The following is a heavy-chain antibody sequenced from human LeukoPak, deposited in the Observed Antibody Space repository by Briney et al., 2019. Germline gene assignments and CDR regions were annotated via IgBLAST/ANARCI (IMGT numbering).Heavy chain of an antibody. Sequence: ASVKVSCTASGYTFTGYYMHWVRQAPAQGLEWMGWINPNSGGTNYAQKFQGRVAMTRDTSFSTAYMELTRLRSHDTAVYYRARVRYSSGWYNGGEFDYWGQGTLVTASS. J-gene: IGHJ4*02. V-gene: IGHV1-2*02. D-gene: IGHD6-19*01. CDR3: ARVRYSSGWYNGGEFDY. CDR1: GYTFTGYY. CDR2: INPNSGGT.